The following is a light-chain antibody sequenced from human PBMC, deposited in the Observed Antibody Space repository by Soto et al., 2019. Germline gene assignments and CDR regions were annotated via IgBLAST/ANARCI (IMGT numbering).Light chain of an antibody. CDR1: QDIGDY. CDR3: QQYETLPIT. CDR2: DAS. Sequence: DIQMTHSPSSLSASVGDRVGIACQASQDIGDYLNFYQHMRGKAANLLIFDASNLESGVPSRFSGRGSGTDFTFNISSLQPEDIATYYCQQYETLPITFGQGTRLEIK. J-gene: IGKJ5*01. V-gene: IGKV1-33*01.